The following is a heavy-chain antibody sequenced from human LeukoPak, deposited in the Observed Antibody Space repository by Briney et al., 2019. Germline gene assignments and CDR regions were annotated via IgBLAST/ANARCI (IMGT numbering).Heavy chain of an antibody. D-gene: IGHD6-13*01. V-gene: IGHV3-21*01. CDR3: ARGEPLYSSSWPDY. CDR2: ISSSSSYI. CDR1: GFTFSSYS. Sequence: GGSLRLSCAASGFTFSSYSMNWVRQAPGKGLEWVSSISSSSSYIYYADSVKGRFTISRDNAKNSLYLQMNSLRAEDTAVYYCARGEPLYSSSWPDYWGQGTLVTVSS. J-gene: IGHJ4*02.